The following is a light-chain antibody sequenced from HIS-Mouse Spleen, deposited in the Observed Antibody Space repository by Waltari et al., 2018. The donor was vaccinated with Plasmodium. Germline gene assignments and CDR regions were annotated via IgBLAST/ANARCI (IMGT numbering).Light chain of an antibody. Sequence: DIQMTRSPSSLSASVGDRVTITCQASQDISNYLNWYQQKPGKAPNLLIYDASTFETGVPSRFNVSLSWPDFTFPISSLQPTDLATYYCQQYDNLPPLFTFGPGTKVDIK. J-gene: IGKJ3*01. CDR2: DAS. CDR3: QQYDNLPPLFT. V-gene: IGKV1-33*01. CDR1: QDISNY.